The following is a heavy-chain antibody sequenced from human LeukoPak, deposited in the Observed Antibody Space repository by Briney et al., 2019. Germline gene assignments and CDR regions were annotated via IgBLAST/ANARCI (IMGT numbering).Heavy chain of an antibody. V-gene: IGHV3-7*01. CDR3: ARYSGWYPVDY. J-gene: IGHJ4*02. Sequence: HPGGSLRLSCAASGFTFNSYWMSWVRQAPGKGLEWVANIKKDGSEKSYVESVKGRFTISRDNAKNSLYLQMNSLRANDTAVYYCARYSGWYPVDYWGRGTLVTVSS. CDR2: IKKDGSEK. CDR1: GFTFNSYW. D-gene: IGHD6-19*01.